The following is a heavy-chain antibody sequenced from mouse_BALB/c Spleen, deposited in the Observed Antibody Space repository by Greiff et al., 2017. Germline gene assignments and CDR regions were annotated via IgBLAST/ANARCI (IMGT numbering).Heavy chain of an antibody. D-gene: IGHD2-10*01. CDR3: ARGCPAYYGNYGYAMDY. J-gene: IGHJ4*01. V-gene: IGHV14-3*02. CDR1: GFNIKDTY. CDR2: IDPANGNT. Sequence: VQLQQSGAELVKPGASVKLSCTASGFNIKDTYMHWVKQRPEQGLEWIGRIDPANGNTKYDPKFQGKATITADTSSNTAYLQLSSLTSEDTAVYYCARGCPAYYGNYGYAMDYWGQGTAVTVSS.